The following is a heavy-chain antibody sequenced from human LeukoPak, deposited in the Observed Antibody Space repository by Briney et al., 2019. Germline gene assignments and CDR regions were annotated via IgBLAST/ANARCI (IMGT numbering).Heavy chain of an antibody. J-gene: IGHJ6*03. V-gene: IGHV1-18*01. CDR3: ARYYDILTGEVYYYYMDV. D-gene: IGHD3-9*01. CDR1: GYTFTSYG. CDR2: ISAYDGNT. Sequence: VASVKVSCKASGYTFTSYGISWVRQAPGQGLEWMGWISAYDGNTNYAQKLQGRVTMTTDTSTSTAYMEVRSLRSDDTAVYYCARYYDILTGEVYYYYMDVWGKGTTVTVSS.